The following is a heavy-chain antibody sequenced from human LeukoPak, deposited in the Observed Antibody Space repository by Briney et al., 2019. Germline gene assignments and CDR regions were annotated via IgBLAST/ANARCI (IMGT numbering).Heavy chain of an antibody. CDR2: INTKSGRT. V-gene: IGHV1-2*02. CDR1: GYSFTDYY. J-gene: IGHJ5*02. Sequence: ASVKVSCKTSGYSFTDYYIHWVRQAPGQGLEWMEWINTKSGRTSSARKFQGRVTMTRDPSITTVYMDMAWLTSDDTAIYFCARADFIDAGPYLIGPWGQGTLVTVSS. D-gene: IGHD3-3*01. CDR3: ARADFIDAGPYLIGP.